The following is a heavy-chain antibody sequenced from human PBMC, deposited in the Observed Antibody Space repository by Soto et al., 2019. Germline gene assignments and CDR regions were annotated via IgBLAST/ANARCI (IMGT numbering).Heavy chain of an antibody. J-gene: IGHJ4*02. CDR3: ARGGVTTIVDY. CDR2: IYDSGTT. CDR1: GGSISSYY. Sequence: QVQLQESGPGLVKPSETLSLTCTVSGGSISSYYWSWIRQPPGKGLEWIGYIYDSGTTGYNPSLKSRVTISRDTSKNQFSLKLTSVTAADTAVYFCARGGVTTIVDYWGQGTLVTVSS. D-gene: IGHD3-16*01. V-gene: IGHV4-59*01.